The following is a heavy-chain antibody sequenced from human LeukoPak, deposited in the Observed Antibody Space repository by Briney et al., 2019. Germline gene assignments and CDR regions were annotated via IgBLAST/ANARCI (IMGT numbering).Heavy chain of an antibody. CDR1: GYTFTGYD. J-gene: IGHJ4*02. CDR3: SRDRGRYFSGGSYYSRLAFAY. Sequence: ASVTVSCKASGYTFTGYDMHWERQAPGPGHELMGWINPNSGGTNYAQKFQGRVTMTRDTSISTAYMELSRLRSDDTAVYYFSRDRGRYFSGGSYYSRLAFAYWGQGTLVTVSS. D-gene: IGHD2-15*01. CDR2: INPNSGGT. V-gene: IGHV1-2*02.